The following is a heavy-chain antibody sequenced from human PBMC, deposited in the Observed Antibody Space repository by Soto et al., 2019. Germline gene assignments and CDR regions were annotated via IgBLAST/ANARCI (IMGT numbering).Heavy chain of an antibody. CDR1: GFTFSSYG. D-gene: IGHD1-1*01. Sequence: GGSLRLSCAASGFTFSSYGMHWVRQAPGKGLEWVAVISYDGSNKYYADSVKGRFTISRDNSKNTLYLQMNSLRAEDTAVYYCAKAHKSNWNDLRPPYYYYGMDVWVQGTTVT. V-gene: IGHV3-30*18. CDR2: ISYDGSNK. J-gene: IGHJ6*02. CDR3: AKAHKSNWNDLRPPYYYYGMDV.